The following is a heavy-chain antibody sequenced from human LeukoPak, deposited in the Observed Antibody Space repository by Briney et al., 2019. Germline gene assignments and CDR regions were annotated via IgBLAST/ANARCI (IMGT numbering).Heavy chain of an antibody. CDR3: ARGPPARA. Sequence: SETLSLTCAVYGGSFSGYYWSWIRQPPGKGLEWIGEINHSGSTNYNPSLKSRVTISVDTSKNQFSLKLSSVTAADTAVYYCARGPPARAWGQGTLVTVSS. CDR2: INHSGST. V-gene: IGHV4-34*01. CDR1: GGSFSGYY. J-gene: IGHJ5*02.